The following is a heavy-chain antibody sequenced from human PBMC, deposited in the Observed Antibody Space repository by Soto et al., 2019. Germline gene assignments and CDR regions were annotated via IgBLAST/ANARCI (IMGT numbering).Heavy chain of an antibody. Sequence: PGGSLRHSCAASGFAFSSYAMTWVRQAPGKGLEWVSGISGSGSSTFYADSVKARFTISRDSSKNTLCLQMNSLRAEDTAVYYCAIGERERGTPTVVTPTYYWRQGT. CDR1: GFAFSSYA. CDR2: ISGSGSST. CDR3: AIGERERGTPTVVTPTYY. J-gene: IGHJ4*02. V-gene: IGHV3-23*01. D-gene: IGHD4-17*01.